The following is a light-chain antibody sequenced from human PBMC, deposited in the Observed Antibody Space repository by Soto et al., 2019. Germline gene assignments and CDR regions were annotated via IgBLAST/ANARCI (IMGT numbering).Light chain of an antibody. CDR3: QQRSNWPPIT. V-gene: IGKV3-11*01. CDR1: QSVRSY. Sequence: EIVLTQSPATLSLSPGERATLSCRASQSVRSYLAWYQQKPGQAPRLLIYDASNRDTAIPARFSGSGSGADFPLTISSLEPEHFAVYYCQQRSNWPPITLGQGTRLEIK. CDR2: DAS. J-gene: IGKJ5*01.